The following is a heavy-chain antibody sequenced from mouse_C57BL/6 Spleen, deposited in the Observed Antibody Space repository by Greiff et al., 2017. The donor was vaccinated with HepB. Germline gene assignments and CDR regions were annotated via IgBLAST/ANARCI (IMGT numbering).Heavy chain of an antibody. D-gene: IGHD2-5*01. J-gene: IGHJ3*01. CDR3: AHSNYGKDGFAY. Sequence: QVQLQQSGAELVKPGASVKISCKASGYAFSSYWMNWVKQRPGKGLEWIGQIYPGDGDTNYNGKFKGKATLTVDKSSSTAYMQLSSLTSEDSAVYFCAHSNYGKDGFAYWGQGTLVTVSA. V-gene: IGHV1-80*01. CDR2: IYPGDGDT. CDR1: GYAFSSYW.